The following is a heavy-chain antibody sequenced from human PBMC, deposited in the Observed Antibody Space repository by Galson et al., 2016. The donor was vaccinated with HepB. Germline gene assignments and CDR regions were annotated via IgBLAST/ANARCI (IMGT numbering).Heavy chain of an antibody. J-gene: IGHJ4*02. CDR3: ASGVIKPRGDY. D-gene: IGHD1-14*01. Sequence: SLRLSCAASGFTFSSHWMHWVRQAPGKGLVWVSRINSDGSTTSYVDFVKGRFTISRDNAKNTLYLQMNSLRGEDTAVYYCASGVIKPRGDYWGQGTVVTVSS. CDR2: INSDGSTT. CDR1: GFTFSSHW. V-gene: IGHV3-74*01.